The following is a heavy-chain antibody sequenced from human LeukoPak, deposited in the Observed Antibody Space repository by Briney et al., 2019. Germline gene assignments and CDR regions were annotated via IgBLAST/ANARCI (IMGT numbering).Heavy chain of an antibody. V-gene: IGHV3-11*04. CDR2: ISGNGRDI. Sequence: PGGPLRLSCAASGFTFSDNYMTWVRQAPGRGLEWLSYISGNGRDIQYADSVKGRFTISRDNAKNLLSLQMDSLRVEDTAIYYCARVSAYDYVWGSYRHPSFDYWGQGTLVTVSS. J-gene: IGHJ4*02. D-gene: IGHD3-16*02. CDR3: ARVSAYDYVWGSYRHPSFDY. CDR1: GFTFSDNY.